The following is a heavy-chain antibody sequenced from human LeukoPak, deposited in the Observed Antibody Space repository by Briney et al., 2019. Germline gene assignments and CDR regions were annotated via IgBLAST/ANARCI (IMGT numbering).Heavy chain of an antibody. CDR1: RFAFNNAW. V-gene: IGHV3-15*01. CDR2: IKSKANGGTT. J-gene: IGHJ4*02. D-gene: IGHD3-22*01. CDR3: TYYYDSSTYYHVDY. Sequence: GGSLRLSCTAPRFAFNNAWMSWVRQVPGKGLEWVGRIKSKANGGTTDHAAPVKGRFTISRGDSKSTLYLQMNSLKTEDTAVYYCTYYYDSSTYYHVDYWGQGTLVTVSS.